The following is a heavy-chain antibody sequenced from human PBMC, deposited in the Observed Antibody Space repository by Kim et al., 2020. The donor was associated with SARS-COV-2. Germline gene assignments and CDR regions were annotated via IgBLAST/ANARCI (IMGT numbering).Heavy chain of an antibody. V-gene: IGHV3-66*01. D-gene: IGHD3-16*01. CDR3: ARGTYAGDY. CDR2: DST. J-gene: IGHJ4*02. Sequence: DSTYHSGSVKGRFTISKDNSNNTLYLQMNSLRASAMTVYYCARGTYAGDYWGQGTLVTVSS.